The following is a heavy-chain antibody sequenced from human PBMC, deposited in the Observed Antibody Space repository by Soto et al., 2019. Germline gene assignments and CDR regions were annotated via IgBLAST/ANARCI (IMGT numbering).Heavy chain of an antibody. CDR1: DASISSSSFN. CDR3: ARFFGNALDI. CDR2: IYYAGST. D-gene: IGHD3-16*01. J-gene: IGHJ3*02. Sequence: SETLSLTVSVSDASISSSSFNWDWIRQPPVKALEWIGTIYYAGSTGYTPSLKSRAIISVDTSKNEFSLKLTSVTAADTAVYYCARFFGNALDIWGHGTVVTVSS. V-gene: IGHV4-39*01.